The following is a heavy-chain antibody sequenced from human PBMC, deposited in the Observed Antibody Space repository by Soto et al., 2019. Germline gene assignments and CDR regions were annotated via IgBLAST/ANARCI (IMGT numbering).Heavy chain of an antibody. CDR2: INPNSGGT. V-gene: IGHV1-2*04. D-gene: IGHD6-13*01. J-gene: IGHJ6*02. CDR1: GYTFTGYY. CDR3: ARTPSSWFANYYGMDV. Sequence: ASVTVSRKASGYTFTGYYRHWVRQAPGQGLEGMGWINPNSGGTNYAQKFQGWVTMTRDTSSSTAYMELSRLRSDDTAVYYCARTPSSWFANYYGMDVWGQGTTVTVSS.